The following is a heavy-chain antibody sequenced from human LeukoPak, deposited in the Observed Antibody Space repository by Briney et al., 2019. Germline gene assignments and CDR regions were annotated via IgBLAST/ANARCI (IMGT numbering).Heavy chain of an antibody. CDR1: GGSFSGYY. CDR3: ARGGPIDFYYYYYYMDV. CDR2: IYYSGST. V-gene: IGHV4-59*01. Sequence: SETLSLTCAVYGGSFSGYYWSWIRQPPGKGLEWIGYIYYSGSTNYNPSLKSRVTISVDTSKNQFSLKLSSVTAADTAVYYCARGGPIDFYYYYYYMDVWGKGTTVTVSS. J-gene: IGHJ6*03. D-gene: IGHD3-9*01.